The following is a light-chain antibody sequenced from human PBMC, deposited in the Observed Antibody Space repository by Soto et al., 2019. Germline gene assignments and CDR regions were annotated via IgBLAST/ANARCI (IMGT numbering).Light chain of an antibody. Sequence: SVLTQPPPVSGAPGQRGTISCTGGSSNNGAGYDVHWYQQLPGTAPKLLIYGNSNRPSGVPDRFSGSKSGTSASLAITGLQAEDEADYYCQSYDSSLSGSNVFGTGTKVTVL. CDR3: QSYDSSLSGSNV. V-gene: IGLV1-40*01. CDR2: GNS. CDR1: SSNNGAGYD. J-gene: IGLJ1*01.